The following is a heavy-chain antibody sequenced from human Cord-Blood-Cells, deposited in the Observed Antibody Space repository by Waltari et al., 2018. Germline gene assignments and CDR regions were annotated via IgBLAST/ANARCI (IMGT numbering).Heavy chain of an antibody. Sequence: QVQLQESGPGLVKPSETLSLTCTVSGGSISSYYWSWIRPPAGKGLEWIGRIYTSGTTNCNPPLRSRVTMSVDTSKNQFSLKLSSVTAADTAVYYCARVYYSSSWYYFDYWGQGTLVTVSS. CDR2: IYTSGTT. J-gene: IGHJ4*02. V-gene: IGHV4-4*07. D-gene: IGHD6-13*01. CDR1: GGSISSYY. CDR3: ARVYYSSSWYYFDY.